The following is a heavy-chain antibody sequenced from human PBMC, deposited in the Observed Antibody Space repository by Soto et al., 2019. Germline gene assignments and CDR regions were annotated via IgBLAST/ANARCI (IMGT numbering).Heavy chain of an antibody. CDR1: GYSFTTYW. Sequence: PGDSLKISCKGSGYSFTTYWFAWVRQMPGKGLEWMGIIYPGDSDTRYSPSFQGQVTISADKSISTAYLQWSSLKASDTAMYYCARPHTPLPHDAFDIWGQGTVVTVSS. CDR3: ARPHTPLPHDAFDI. V-gene: IGHV5-51*01. D-gene: IGHD2-21*01. J-gene: IGHJ3*02. CDR2: IYPGDSDT.